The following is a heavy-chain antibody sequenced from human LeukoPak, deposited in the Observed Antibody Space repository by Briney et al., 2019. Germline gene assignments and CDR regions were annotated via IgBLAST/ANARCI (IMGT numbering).Heavy chain of an antibody. D-gene: IGHD2-2*01. V-gene: IGHV3-30*04. Sequence: GRSLRLSCAASRFSLNSYAMHWVRQAPGKGLEWVAVISYDGSNEYYADSVKGRFTISRDNSKNTLYLQMNSLRAEDTAVYYCAKDRHAPGRYCSSTSCFPFDSWGQGTLVTVSS. CDR2: ISYDGSNE. J-gene: IGHJ5*01. CDR1: RFSLNSYA. CDR3: AKDRHAPGRYCSSTSCFPFDS.